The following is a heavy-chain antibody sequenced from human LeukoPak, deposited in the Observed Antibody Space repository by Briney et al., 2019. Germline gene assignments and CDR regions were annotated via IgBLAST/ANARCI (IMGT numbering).Heavy chain of an antibody. Sequence: GRSLRLPCAASGFTFDDYAMHWVRQAPGKGLEWVSGISWNSGSIGYADSVKGRFTISRDNAKNSLYLQMNSLRAEDTALYYCAKDNSGSYILDYWGQGTLVTVSS. CDR1: GFTFDDYA. V-gene: IGHV3-9*01. CDR3: AKDNSGSYILDY. D-gene: IGHD1-26*01. J-gene: IGHJ4*02. CDR2: ISWNSGSI.